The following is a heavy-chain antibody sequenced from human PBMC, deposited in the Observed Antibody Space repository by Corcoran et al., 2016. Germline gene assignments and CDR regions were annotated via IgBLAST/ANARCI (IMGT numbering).Heavy chain of an antibody. CDR2: IAYDGSNK. J-gene: IGHJ6*02. CDR1: GFTFSSYG. D-gene: IGHD2-2*01. V-gene: IGHV3-30*18. CDR3: LKVSLPAASEDGGLDL. Sequence: QVQLVESGGGVVQPGRSLRLSCAASGFTFSSYGMHWVRQAPGKGLEWVAVIAYDGSNKYYADSVKGRFTISRDTSKNTLYLQMNSLRAEDTAAYYCLKVSLPAASEDGGLDLWGQGTTFTFSS.